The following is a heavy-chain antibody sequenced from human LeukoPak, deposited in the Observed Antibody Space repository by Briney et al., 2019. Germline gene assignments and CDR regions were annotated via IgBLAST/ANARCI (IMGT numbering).Heavy chain of an antibody. J-gene: IGHJ5*02. CDR2: IYYSGST. V-gene: IGHV4-39*07. CDR1: GGSISSSSYY. D-gene: IGHD3-22*01. CDR3: ARDYYDSSGYYDP. Sequence: SETLSLTCTVSGGSISSSSYYWGWIRQPPGKGLEWIGSIYYSGSTCYNPSLKSRVTISVDTSKNQFSLKLSSVTAADTAVYYCARDYYDSSGYYDPWGQGTLVTVSS.